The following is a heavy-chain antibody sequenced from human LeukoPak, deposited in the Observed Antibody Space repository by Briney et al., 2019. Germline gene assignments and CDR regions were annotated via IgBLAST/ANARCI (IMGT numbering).Heavy chain of an antibody. V-gene: IGHV3-7*05. CDR3: AREDATSRYGMDV. Sequence: GSLRLSCVVSEFTFRSDWMSWVRQAPGGGLEWVANIDRDGSEKHYVDSVKGRFTISSDNAKNSLYHLQMNSLRAEDTAIYYCAREDATSRYGMDVWGQGIPVTVSS. J-gene: IGHJ6*02. D-gene: IGHD5-12*01. CDR2: IDRDGSEK. CDR1: EFTFRSDW.